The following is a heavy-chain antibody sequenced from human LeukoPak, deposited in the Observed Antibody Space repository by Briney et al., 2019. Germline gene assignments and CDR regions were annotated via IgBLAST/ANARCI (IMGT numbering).Heavy chain of an antibody. Sequence: GGSLRLSCAASGFTFSSYAMSWVRQAPGEGLEWVSAISGSGGSTYYADSVKGRFTISRDNSKNTLYLQMNSLRAEDTAVYYCAKDYVWGSYRFDAFDIWGQGTMVTVSS. CDR1: GFTFSSYA. CDR3: AKDYVWGSYRFDAFDI. CDR2: ISGSGGST. J-gene: IGHJ3*02. V-gene: IGHV3-23*01. D-gene: IGHD3-16*02.